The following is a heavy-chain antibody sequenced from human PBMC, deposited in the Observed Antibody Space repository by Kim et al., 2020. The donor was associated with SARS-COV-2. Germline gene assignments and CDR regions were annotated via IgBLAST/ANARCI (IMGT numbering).Heavy chain of an antibody. D-gene: IGHD2-15*01. J-gene: IGHJ4*01. V-gene: IGHV3-7*01. Sequence: GGSLRLSCSASGFSFSNDWMAWVRQAPGKGPAWVANIKGDGSARFYVDGVRGRFTISRDNARNSLYLYMNNLRSDDTGVYYCVRSIGWWGNGTQVIVSS. CDR3: VRSIGW. CDR2: IKGDGSAR. CDR1: GFSFSNDW.